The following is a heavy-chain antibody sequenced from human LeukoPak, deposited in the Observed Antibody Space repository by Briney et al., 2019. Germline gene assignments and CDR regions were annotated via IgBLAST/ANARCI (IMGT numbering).Heavy chain of an antibody. D-gene: IGHD3-10*01. J-gene: IGHJ4*02. CDR2: ISWNSCSI. CDR3: AKDPNLDYYGSGLFDY. Sequence: PGGSLRLSCAASGFTFDDYAMHWVRQAPGKGLEWVSGISWNSCSIGYADSVKGRFTISRDNAKNSLYLQMNSLRAEDTALYYCAKDPNLDYYGSGLFDYWGPGNPGHRLL. V-gene: IGHV3-9*01. CDR1: GFTFDDYA.